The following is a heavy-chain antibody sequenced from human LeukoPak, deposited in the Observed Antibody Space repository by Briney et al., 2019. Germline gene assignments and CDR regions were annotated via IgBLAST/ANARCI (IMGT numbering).Heavy chain of an antibody. CDR2: IRSKDYGETA. J-gene: IGHJ4*02. CDR1: GFTFGDYA. CDR3: TRDRGAYNLYDY. D-gene: IGHD1-1*01. V-gene: IGHV3-49*03. Sequence: GGSLRLSCTASGFTFGDYATSWIRQAPGKGLEWVGFIRSKDYGETADYAASVKGRFTISRDDSKAIAYLQMNSLKTEDTAVYHCTRDRGAYNLYDYWGQGTLVTVSS.